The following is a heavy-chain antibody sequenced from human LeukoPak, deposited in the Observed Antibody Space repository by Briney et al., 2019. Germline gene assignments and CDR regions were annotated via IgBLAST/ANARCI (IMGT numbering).Heavy chain of an antibody. J-gene: IGHJ4*02. Sequence: SETLSLTCTVSGGSISSSSYYWGWIRQPPGKGLEWIGGLFYSGSTYYNPSLKSRVTISVDTSKNQFSLKLSSVTAADTAVYYCATDTSAYYSGYFVHWGQGALVTVSS. D-gene: IGHD3-22*01. CDR1: GGSISSSSYY. CDR2: LFYSGST. V-gene: IGHV4-39*02. CDR3: ATDTSAYYSGYFVH.